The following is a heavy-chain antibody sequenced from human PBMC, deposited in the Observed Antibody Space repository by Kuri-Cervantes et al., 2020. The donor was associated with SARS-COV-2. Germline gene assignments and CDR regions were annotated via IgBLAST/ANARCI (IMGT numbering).Heavy chain of an antibody. CDR1: GGSISSYY. J-gene: IGHJ5*02. CDR2: IYYSGST. CDR3: ARGGYGDYLS. D-gene: IGHD4-17*01. Sequence: ESLKISCTVSGGSISSYYWSWIRQPPGKGLEWIGYIYYSGSTNYNPSLKSRVTISVDTSKNQFPLKLSSVTAADTAVYYCARGGYGDYLSWGQGTLVTVSS. V-gene: IGHV4-59*01.